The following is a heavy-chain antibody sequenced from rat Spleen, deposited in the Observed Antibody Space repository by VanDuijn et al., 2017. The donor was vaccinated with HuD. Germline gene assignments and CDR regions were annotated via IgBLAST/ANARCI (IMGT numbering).Heavy chain of an antibody. CDR2: ITKDGGSL. J-gene: IGHJ2*01. V-gene: IGHV5-31*01. D-gene: IGHD1-4*01. Sequence: EVQLVESGGGLVQPGTSLKLSCVASGFTFNNYWLSWVRQTPGKGLDWLASITKDGGSLFYRDSVKGRFTVSRDNEQNTLYLQMDSLRSEDTATYYCTTEPGYNSYFAYWGQGVMVTVSS. CDR3: TTEPGYNSYFAY. CDR1: GFTFNNYW.